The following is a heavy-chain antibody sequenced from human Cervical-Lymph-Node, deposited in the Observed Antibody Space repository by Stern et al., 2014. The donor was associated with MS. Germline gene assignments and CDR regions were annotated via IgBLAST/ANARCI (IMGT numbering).Heavy chain of an antibody. Sequence: EVQLVESGGGLVQPGRSLRLSCTASGFTFGDYAMSWFRQAPGKGLEWVGFIRGKAYGGTTYYAASVRGRFTISRDDSKSIAYLQMNSLKIEDAGVYYCTRGVRGNDYYGMDVWGQGTTVTVSS. CDR2: IRGKAYGGTT. D-gene: IGHD3-10*01. CDR1: GFTFGDYA. J-gene: IGHJ6*02. CDR3: TRGVRGNDYYGMDV. V-gene: IGHV3-49*03.